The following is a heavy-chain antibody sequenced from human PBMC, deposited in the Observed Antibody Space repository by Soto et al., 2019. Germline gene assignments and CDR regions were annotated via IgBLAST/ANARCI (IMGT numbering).Heavy chain of an antibody. D-gene: IGHD6-6*01. CDR1: GFTLGGYA. V-gene: IGHV3-64*01. Sequence: VGSLRLSCGASGFTLGGYARDWVRQAPGKGLEHVSGISSNGVGTYYANSAQGRFTISRDNSKNTVYLQMGSLRPEDMAVYYCARRARPDFYYMDVWGKGTTVTVSS. CDR3: ARRARPDFYYMDV. CDR2: ISSNGVGT. J-gene: IGHJ6*03.